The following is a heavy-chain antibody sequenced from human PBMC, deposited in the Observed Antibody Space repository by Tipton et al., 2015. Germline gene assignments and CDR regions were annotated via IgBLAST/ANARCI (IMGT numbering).Heavy chain of an antibody. D-gene: IGHD2-15*01. CDR3: ARGGNNWFDP. CDR2: VHHGGNT. Sequence: TLSLTCAVSGGSIGSGIYYWAWVRQPPGKGLEWIASVHHGGNTYYNPSLKSRVTISIDTSKNLFSLKLSSVTAADMAVYYCARGGNNWFDPWGRGTLVTVSS. V-gene: IGHV4-39*07. CDR1: GGSIGSGIYY. J-gene: IGHJ5*02.